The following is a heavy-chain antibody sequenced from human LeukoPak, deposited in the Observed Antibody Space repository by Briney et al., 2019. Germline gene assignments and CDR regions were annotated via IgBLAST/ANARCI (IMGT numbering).Heavy chain of an antibody. CDR3: ASSINSGYTNFDY. J-gene: IGHJ4*02. D-gene: IGHD5-12*01. CDR2: ISSSSGYI. V-gene: IGHV3-21*05. CDR1: GFTFSSYS. Sequence: GGSLRLSCAASGFTFSSYSMNWVRQAPGKGLEWVSYISSSSGYIYYADSVQGRFTISRDNAKNSLYLQMNSLRAEDTAVYYCASSINSGYTNFDYWGQGTLVTVSS.